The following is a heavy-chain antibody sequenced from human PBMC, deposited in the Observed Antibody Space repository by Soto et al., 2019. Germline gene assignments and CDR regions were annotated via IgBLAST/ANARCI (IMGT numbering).Heavy chain of an antibody. CDR1: GYSISSSNW. V-gene: IGHV4-28*01. J-gene: IGHJ6*03. D-gene: IGHD5-12*01. Sequence: PSETLSLTCAVSGYSISSSNWWGWIRQPPGKGLEWIGYIYYSGSTYYNPSLKSRVTMSVDTSKNQFSLKLSSVTAVDTAVYYCARTQEWLRGYMDVWGKGTTVTVSS. CDR3: ARTQEWLRGYMDV. CDR2: IYYSGST.